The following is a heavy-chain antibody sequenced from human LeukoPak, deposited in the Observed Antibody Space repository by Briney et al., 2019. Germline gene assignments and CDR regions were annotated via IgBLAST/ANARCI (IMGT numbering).Heavy chain of an antibody. D-gene: IGHD2-8*01. J-gene: IGHJ4*02. Sequence: GGSLRLSCAASGFTFSSYGMHWVRQAPGKGLEWVAFIRYDGSNKYYADSVKGRFTISRDNSKNTLYLQMNSLRAEDTAVYYCARGRGYCTNGVCRDYWGQGTLVTVSS. CDR2: IRYDGSNK. CDR1: GFTFSSYG. CDR3: ARGRGYCTNGVCRDY. V-gene: IGHV3-30*02.